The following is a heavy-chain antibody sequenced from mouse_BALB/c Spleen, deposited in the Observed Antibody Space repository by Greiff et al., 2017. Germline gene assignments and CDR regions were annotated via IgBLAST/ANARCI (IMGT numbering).Heavy chain of an antibody. J-gene: IGHJ3*01. V-gene: IGHV1-14*01. CDR1: GYTFTSYV. CDR3: ARGGYYGSSYWFAY. CDR2: INPYNDGT. D-gene: IGHD1-1*01. Sequence: VQLKESGPELVKPGASVKMSCKASGYTFTSYVMHWVKQKPGQGLEWIGYINPYNDGTKYNEKFKGKATLTSDKSSSTAYMELSSLTSEDSAVYYCARGGYYGSSYWFAYWGQGTLVTVSA.